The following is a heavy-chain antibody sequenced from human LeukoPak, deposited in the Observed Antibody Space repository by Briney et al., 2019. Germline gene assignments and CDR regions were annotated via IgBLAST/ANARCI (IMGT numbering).Heavy chain of an antibody. CDR1: GFTFSSYA. CDR2: TNRRGDIT. CDR3: ARDDLEKIDY. V-gene: IGHV3-20*04. J-gene: IGHJ4*02. D-gene: IGHD1-1*01. Sequence: GGSLRLSCAASGFTFSSYAMSWVRQAPGKGLEWVSGTNRRGDITGYADFVKGRFTISRDNAKNSLYLQMNSLRAEDTAVYYCARDDLEKIDYWGQGTLVTVSS.